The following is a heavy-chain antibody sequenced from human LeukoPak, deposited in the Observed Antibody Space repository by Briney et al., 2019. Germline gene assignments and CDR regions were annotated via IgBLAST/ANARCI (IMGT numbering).Heavy chain of an antibody. CDR3: ARGPPTPSEIRGSGYDYGDY. CDR1: GFTFSSYW. D-gene: IGHD5-12*01. V-gene: IGHV3-7*01. CDR2: IKLDGSET. J-gene: IGHJ4*02. Sequence: PGGSLRLSCAASGFTFSSYWMSWVRQAPGKGLEWVANIKLDGSETYYVDSVNGRFTISRDNAENSLYLQMNSLRAEDTAVYYCARGPPTPSEIRGSGYDYGDYWGQGTLVTVSS.